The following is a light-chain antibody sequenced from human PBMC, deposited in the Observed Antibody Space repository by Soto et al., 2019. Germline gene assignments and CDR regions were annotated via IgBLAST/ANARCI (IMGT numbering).Light chain of an antibody. J-gene: IGKJ4*01. V-gene: IGKV1-12*01. Sequence: DIQMTQSPSSVSASVGDRVTITCRASQGISSLLAWYQQKPGKAPNLLIHTASSLQSGVPSRLSGSGSETDFTLPISSLQPEDVATYYCQQANSFPLTFGGGTKVEIK. CDR2: TAS. CDR1: QGISSL. CDR3: QQANSFPLT.